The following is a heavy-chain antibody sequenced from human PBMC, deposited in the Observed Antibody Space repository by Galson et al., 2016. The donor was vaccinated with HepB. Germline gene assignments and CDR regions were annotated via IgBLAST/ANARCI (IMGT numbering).Heavy chain of an antibody. J-gene: IGHJ4*02. D-gene: IGHD2-15*01. Sequence: SVKVSCKASGYTFTSYAMHWVRQAPGQRLEWMGWINAGNGNTKYSQKFQGRVTITRDTSASTACMELSSLRSEDTDVYYFARLGRYCSGGSCYSIFDYWGQGTLVTVSS. CDR1: GYTFTSYA. CDR2: INAGNGNT. V-gene: IGHV1-3*01. CDR3: ARLGRYCSGGSCYSIFDY.